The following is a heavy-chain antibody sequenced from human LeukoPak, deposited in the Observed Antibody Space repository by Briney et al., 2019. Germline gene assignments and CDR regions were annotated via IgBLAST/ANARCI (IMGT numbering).Heavy chain of an antibody. J-gene: IGHJ4*02. D-gene: IGHD2-2*01. Sequence: PGGSLRLSCAASGFTFSSYAMSWVRQAPGKGLEWVSSISSSSSYIYYADSVKGRFTISRDNAKNSLYLQMNSLRAEDTAVYYCARDRGPRVSSSTSGFDYWGQGTLVTVSS. V-gene: IGHV3-21*01. CDR2: ISSSSSYI. CDR3: ARDRGPRVSSSTSGFDY. CDR1: GFTFSSYA.